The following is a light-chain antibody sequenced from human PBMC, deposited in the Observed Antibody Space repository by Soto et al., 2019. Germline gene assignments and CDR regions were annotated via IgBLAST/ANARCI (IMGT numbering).Light chain of an antibody. CDR3: QQRSKWLT. Sequence: EIVLTQSPATLSLSPGERATLSCRASQSVSSYLAWYQQKPGQAPRLLIYDASNGATGIPARFSGSGSGTVVTITISMLEDEDCAVYYRQQRSKWLTFGGGTKVEIK. J-gene: IGKJ4*01. V-gene: IGKV3-11*01. CDR2: DAS. CDR1: QSVSSY.